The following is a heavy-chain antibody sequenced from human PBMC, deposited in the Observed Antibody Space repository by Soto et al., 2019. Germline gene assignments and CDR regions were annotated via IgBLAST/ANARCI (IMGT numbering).Heavy chain of an antibody. CDR3: ARAAYCSGGSCYSVWFDP. CDR2: INPNSGGT. D-gene: IGHD2-15*01. V-gene: IGHV1-2*02. Sequence: GASVKVSCKASGYTFTGYYMHWVRQAPGQGLEWMGWINPNSGGTNYAQKFQGRVTMTRDTSISTAYMELSRLRSDDTAVYYCARAAYCSGGSCYSVWFDPWGHGTLVT. J-gene: IGHJ5*02. CDR1: GYTFTGYY.